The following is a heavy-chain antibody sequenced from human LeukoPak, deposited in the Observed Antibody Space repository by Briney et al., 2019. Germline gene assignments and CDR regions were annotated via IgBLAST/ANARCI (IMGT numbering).Heavy chain of an antibody. D-gene: IGHD1-26*01. Sequence: GGSLRLSCAASGFTFSDYYMSWIRQAPGKGLEWVSYISTSGRTTDYADSVKGRFTISRDNAKNSLYLQMNSLRAEDTAVYYCAREVVPWWELPLWAFDIWGQGTVVTVSS. CDR3: AREVVPWWELPLWAFDI. V-gene: IGHV3-11*04. J-gene: IGHJ3*02. CDR2: ISTSGRTT. CDR1: GFTFSDYY.